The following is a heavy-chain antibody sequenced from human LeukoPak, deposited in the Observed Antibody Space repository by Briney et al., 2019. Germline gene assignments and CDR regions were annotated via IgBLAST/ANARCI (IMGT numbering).Heavy chain of an antibody. D-gene: IGHD3-16*01. CDR1: GFTFTDHP. CDR2: IRTSAASAYNT. CDR3: ARDQRFAFDY. J-gene: IGHJ4*02. V-gene: IGHV3-48*02. Sequence: GGSLRRSCAASGFTFTDHPMNWVRQAPGRGLEWVANIRTSAASAYNTNYADSVQGRVIISRDDAKKTLYLHMNGLRDDDTAVYYCARDQRFAFDYWGQGILVTVSS.